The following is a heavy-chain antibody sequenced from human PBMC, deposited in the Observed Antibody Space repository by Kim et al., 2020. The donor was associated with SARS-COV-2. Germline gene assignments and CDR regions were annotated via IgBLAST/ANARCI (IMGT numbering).Heavy chain of an antibody. J-gene: IGHJ3*02. D-gene: IGHD3-22*01. CDR2: ISWNSGSI. Sequence: GGSLRLSCAASGFTFDDYAMHWVRQAPGKGLEWVSGISWNSGSIGYADSVKGRFTISRDNAKNSLYLQMNSLRAEDTALYYCAKDRSSSGYIETTDAFDIWGQGTMVTVSS. CDR1: GFTFDDYA. V-gene: IGHV3-9*01. CDR3: AKDRSSSGYIETTDAFDI.